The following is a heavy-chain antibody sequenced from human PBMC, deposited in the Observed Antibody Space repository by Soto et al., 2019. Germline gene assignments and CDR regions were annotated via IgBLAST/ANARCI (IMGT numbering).Heavy chain of an antibody. CDR3: ASGTEVSPSWDV. CDR1: GGSISSGGYY. J-gene: IGHJ6*02. V-gene: IGHV4-31*03. Sequence: QVQLQESGPGLVKPSQTLSLTCTVSGGSISSGGYYWSWIRQHPGKGLEWIGYLYYSGSTYYNPSLKSRVTISVDTSKNQFYLKLSSVTAADTAVYYCASGTEVSPSWDVWGQGTTVTVSS. CDR2: LYYSGST. D-gene: IGHD1-26*01.